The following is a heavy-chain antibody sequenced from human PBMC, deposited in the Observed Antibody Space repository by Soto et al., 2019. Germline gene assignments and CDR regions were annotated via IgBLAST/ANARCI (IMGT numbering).Heavy chain of an antibody. CDR1: GYTFTNHA. CDR3: ARNILGGTTDY. Sequence: GASVKVSCKASGYTFTNHAIHWVRQAPGQGLEWMGWINAGKGDTKYPQRFQGRVTITRDTSAGTAYMELSSLRSEDTAVYYCARNILGGTTDYWGPGTLVTVSS. V-gene: IGHV1-3*01. CDR2: INAGKGDT. J-gene: IGHJ4*02. D-gene: IGHD1-7*01.